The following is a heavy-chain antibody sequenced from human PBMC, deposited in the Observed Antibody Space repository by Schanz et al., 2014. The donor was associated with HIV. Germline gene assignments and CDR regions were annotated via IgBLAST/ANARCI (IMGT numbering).Heavy chain of an antibody. CDR1: GVTFSSYA. CDR3: ARSRYGDYPYYFDY. D-gene: IGHD4-17*01. CDR2: IIPFFGTP. Sequence: QVQLVQSGAEVKKPGSSVKVSCKASGVTFSSYAISWVRQAPGQGLEWMGGIIPFFGTPNYAQKFQGRVTITADKSTSAAYMELSSLRSEDTAVYYCARSRYGDYPYYFDYWGQGTLVTVSS. V-gene: IGHV1-69*06. J-gene: IGHJ4*02.